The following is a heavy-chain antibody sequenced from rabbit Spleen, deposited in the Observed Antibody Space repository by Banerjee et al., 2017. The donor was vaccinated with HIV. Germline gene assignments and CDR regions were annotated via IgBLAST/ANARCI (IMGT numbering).Heavy chain of an antibody. CDR2: IYPDGSGST. CDR3: ARGSAAMTMVITGYYLNL. D-gene: IGHD2-1*01. V-gene: IGHV1S40*01. Sequence: QSLEESGGDMVKPGASLTLTCTASGFSFSSTYYICWARQAPGKGPEWIGCIYPDGSGSTAYASWAKGRFTISKTSSTTVTLQMTSLTAADTATYFCARGSAAMTMVITGYYLNLWGPGTLVTVS. CDR1: GFSFSSTYY. J-gene: IGHJ4*01.